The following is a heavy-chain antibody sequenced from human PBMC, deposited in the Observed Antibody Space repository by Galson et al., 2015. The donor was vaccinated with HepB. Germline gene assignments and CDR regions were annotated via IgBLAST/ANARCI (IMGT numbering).Heavy chain of an antibody. V-gene: IGHV3-23*01. CDR3: ASNRVGAILDY. CDR2: IGQSGGNT. J-gene: IGHJ4*02. Sequence: LRLSCAATGFTFSTYALSWVRQAPGKGLEWVSAIGQSGGNTYYADSVRGRFTISRDNSRKTVYLQMNSLRVDDTAVYYCASNRVGAILDYWGQGALVAVSS. CDR1: GFTFSTYA. D-gene: IGHD1-26*01.